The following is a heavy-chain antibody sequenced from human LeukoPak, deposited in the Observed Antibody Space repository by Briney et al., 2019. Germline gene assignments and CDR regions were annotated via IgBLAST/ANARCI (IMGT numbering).Heavy chain of an antibody. CDR3: ARDWEATRGPYYYYYMDV. D-gene: IGHD2-15*01. CDR2: ISAYNGNT. V-gene: IGHV1-18*01. CDR1: GYTFTSYG. J-gene: IGHJ6*03. Sequence: ASVKVSCKASGYTFTSYGISWVRQAPGQGLEWIGWISAYNGNTNYAQKLQGRVTMTTDTSTSTAYMELRSLRSDDTAVYYCARDWEATRGPYYYYYMDVWGKGTTVTVSS.